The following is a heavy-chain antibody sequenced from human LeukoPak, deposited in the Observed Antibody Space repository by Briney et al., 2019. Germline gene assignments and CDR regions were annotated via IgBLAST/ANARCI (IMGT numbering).Heavy chain of an antibody. CDR3: AKDRNTHIAAAGSEY. V-gene: IGHV4-34*01. CDR2: IYHSGST. J-gene: IGHJ4*02. Sequence: SETLSLTCAVYGGSFSGYYWSWIRQPPGKGLEWIGYIYHSGSTYYNPSLKSRVTISVDRSKNQFSLKLSSVTAADTAVYYCAKDRNTHIAAAGSEYGGQGTLVTVSS. D-gene: IGHD6-13*01. CDR1: GGSFSGYY.